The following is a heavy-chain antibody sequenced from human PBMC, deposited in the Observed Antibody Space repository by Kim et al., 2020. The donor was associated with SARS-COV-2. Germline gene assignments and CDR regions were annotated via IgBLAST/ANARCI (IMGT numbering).Heavy chain of an antibody. J-gene: IGHJ6*02. CDR2: IKSKTDGGTT. D-gene: IGHD4-17*01. V-gene: IGHV3-15*01. Sequence: GGSLRLSCAASGFTFSNAWMSWVRQAQGKGLEWVGRIKSKTDGGTTDYAAPVKGRFTISRDDSKNTLYLQMNSLKTEDTAVYYCTTPHRRDATVTTYNYYYGMDVWGQGTTVTVSS. CDR1: GFTFSNAW. CDR3: TTPHRRDATVTTYNYYYGMDV.